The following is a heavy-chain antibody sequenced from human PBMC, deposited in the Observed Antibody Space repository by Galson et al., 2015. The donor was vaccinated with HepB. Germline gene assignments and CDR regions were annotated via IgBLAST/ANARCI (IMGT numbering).Heavy chain of an antibody. J-gene: IGHJ6*02. Sequence: SVKVSCKASGYTFTSYYMHWVRQAPGQGLEWMGWINPNSGGTNYAQKFQGWVTMTRDTSISTAYMELSRLRSDDTAVYYCARDRGFSDFWSGLGGGQVALLGGMDVWGQGTTVTVSS. V-gene: IGHV1-2*04. CDR3: ARDRGFSDFWSGLGGGQVALLGGMDV. CDR2: INPNSGGT. D-gene: IGHD3-3*01. CDR1: GYTFTSYY.